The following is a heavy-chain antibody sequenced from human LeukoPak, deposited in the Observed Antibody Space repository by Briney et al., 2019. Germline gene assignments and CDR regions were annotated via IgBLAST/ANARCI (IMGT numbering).Heavy chain of an antibody. J-gene: IGHJ4*02. V-gene: IGHV4-31*01. CDR1: GGSISSGTYY. CDR2: ISHSGTT. Sequence: SETLSLTCTVSGGSISSGTYYWSWIRQYPGKGLEWIGHISHSGTTYYNPSLKSQVTVSLDTSKNQFSLKLNSVTAADTAVYYCARDRDRYGGPDYWDQGTLVTVAS. D-gene: IGHD2-21*01. CDR3: ARDRDRYGGPDY.